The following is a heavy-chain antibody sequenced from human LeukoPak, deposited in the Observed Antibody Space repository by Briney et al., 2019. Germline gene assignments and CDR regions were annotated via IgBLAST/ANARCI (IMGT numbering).Heavy chain of an antibody. CDR1: GFTFSSYS. V-gene: IGHV3-48*01. J-gene: IGHJ4*02. CDR3: ARGSGAAAGAFDY. Sequence: QSGGSLRLSCAASGFTFSSYSMNWVRQAPGKGLEWVSYISSSSSTIYYADSVKGRFTISRDNAKNSLYLQMNSLRAEDTAVYYCARGSGAAAGAFDYWGQGTLVTVPS. D-gene: IGHD6-13*01. CDR2: ISSSSSTI.